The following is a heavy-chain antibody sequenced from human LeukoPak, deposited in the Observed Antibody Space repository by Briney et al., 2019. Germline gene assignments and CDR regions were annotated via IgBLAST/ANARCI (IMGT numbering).Heavy chain of an antibody. V-gene: IGHV3-7*05. Sequence: GGSLRLSCAASGFTFSSYWMSWVRQAPGKGLEWVANIKHDGNEKYYVDSVKGRFTISRDNSKNSLYLQMNSLRTEDTALYYCAKGSDSSGYYAAFDYWGQGTLVTVSS. CDR3: AKGSDSSGYYAAFDY. CDR1: GFTFSSYW. J-gene: IGHJ4*02. CDR2: IKHDGNEK. D-gene: IGHD3-22*01.